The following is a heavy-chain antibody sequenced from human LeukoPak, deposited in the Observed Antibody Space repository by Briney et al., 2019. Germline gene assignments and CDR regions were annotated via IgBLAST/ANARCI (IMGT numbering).Heavy chain of an antibody. J-gene: IGHJ4*02. CDR2: ISYDGSNK. Sequence: GGSLRLSCAASGVTFSSYAMHWVRQAPGKGLEWVAVISYDGSNKYYADSVKGRFTISRDNSKNTLYLQMNSLRAEDTAVYYCARGYSYGLDYWGQGTLVTVSS. CDR3: ARGYSYGLDY. CDR1: GVTFSSYA. D-gene: IGHD5-18*01. V-gene: IGHV3-30*04.